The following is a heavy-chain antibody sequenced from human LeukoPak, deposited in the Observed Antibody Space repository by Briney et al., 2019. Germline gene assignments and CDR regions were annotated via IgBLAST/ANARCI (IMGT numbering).Heavy chain of an antibody. D-gene: IGHD1-26*01. V-gene: IGHV3-11*01. CDR2: ISSSGSTI. J-gene: IGHJ4*02. CDR3: AKGSRGSGSYYPFDY. CDR1: GFTFSDYY. Sequence: TGGSLRLSCAASGFTFSDYYMSWIRQAPGKGLEWVSYISSSGSTIYYADSVKGRFTISRDNAKNSLYLQMNSLRAEDTAVYYCAKGSRGSGSYYPFDYWGQGTLVTVSS.